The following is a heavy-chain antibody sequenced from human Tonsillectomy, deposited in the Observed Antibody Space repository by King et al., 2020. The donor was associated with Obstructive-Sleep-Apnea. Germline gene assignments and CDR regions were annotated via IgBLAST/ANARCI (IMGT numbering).Heavy chain of an antibody. CDR1: GDSISSVDYY. Sequence: VQLQESGPGLVKPSQTLSLTCTVSGDSISSVDYYWSWIRQPPGKGLEWIGDIYNSGNSYYNPSLKSRVTISVDTSKNQFSLKLSSVTAADTAVYYCAREYCSGGSCSLAYWGQGTLVTVSS. J-gene: IGHJ4*02. CDR2: IYNSGNS. V-gene: IGHV4-30-4*01. D-gene: IGHD2-15*01. CDR3: AREYCSGGSCSLAY.